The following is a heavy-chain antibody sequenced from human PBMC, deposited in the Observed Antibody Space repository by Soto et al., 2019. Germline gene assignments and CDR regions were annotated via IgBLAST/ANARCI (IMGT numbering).Heavy chain of an antibody. CDR3: ATFYGDYAGGEFFQH. Sequence: EVQLLESGGGLVQPGGSLRLSCVFSGFTFSSYAMNWVRQAPGKGLEWVSAITGPGRSAYYADSVKGRFTIFRDSSKSTLDLQMSSLRAEDTGVYYCATFYGDYAGGEFFQHWGRGTLVTVSS. CDR1: GFTFSSYA. V-gene: IGHV3-23*01. J-gene: IGHJ1*01. D-gene: IGHD4-17*01. CDR2: ITGPGRSA.